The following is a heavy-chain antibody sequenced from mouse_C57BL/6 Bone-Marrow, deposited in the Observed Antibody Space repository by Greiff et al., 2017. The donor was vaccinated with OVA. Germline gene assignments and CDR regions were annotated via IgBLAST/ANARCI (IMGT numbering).Heavy chain of an antibody. J-gene: IGHJ1*03. D-gene: IGHD1-1*01. Sequence: QVQLQQPGAELVKPGASVKLSCKASGYTFTSYWMHWVKQRPGQGLEWIGMIHPNSGSTNYNEKFKSKATLTVDKSYRTSYRQRSSLTSEDSAVDYCARGHYYGSSHWYFDVWGTGTTVTVSS. V-gene: IGHV1-64*01. CDR1: GYTFTSYW. CDR3: ARGHYYGSSHWYFDV. CDR2: IHPNSGST.